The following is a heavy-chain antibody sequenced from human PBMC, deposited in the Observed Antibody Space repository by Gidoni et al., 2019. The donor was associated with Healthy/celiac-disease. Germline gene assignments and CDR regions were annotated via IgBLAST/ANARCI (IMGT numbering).Heavy chain of an antibody. D-gene: IGHD3-10*01. CDR2: IKSKTGGGTT. Sequence: EVLLFEPWGCSAKPAGSFRLSCAASAFTFSTAWMSWGRQLPGKGLEWFGRIKSKTGGGTTDYAAPVKGRFTISRDDSKNTLYLQKNSLKTEETAGYYCTRRYYYGSGSYLSWGQGTLVTVSS. J-gene: IGHJ4*02. CDR3: TRRYYYGSGSYLS. CDR1: AFTFSTAW. V-gene: IGHV3-15*01.